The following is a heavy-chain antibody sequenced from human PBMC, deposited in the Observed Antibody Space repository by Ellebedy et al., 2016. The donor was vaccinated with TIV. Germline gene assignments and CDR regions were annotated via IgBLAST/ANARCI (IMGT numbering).Heavy chain of an antibody. CDR1: GGSISSGSYY. CDR3: ARAKIVGATRGWFDP. Sequence: LRLSXTVSGGSISSGSYYWSWIRQPAGKGLEWIGRIYTSGSTNYNPSLKSRVTMSVDTSKNQFSLKLSSVTAADTAVYYCARAKIVGATRGWFDPWGQGTLVTVSS. CDR2: IYTSGST. D-gene: IGHD1-26*01. J-gene: IGHJ5*02. V-gene: IGHV4-61*02.